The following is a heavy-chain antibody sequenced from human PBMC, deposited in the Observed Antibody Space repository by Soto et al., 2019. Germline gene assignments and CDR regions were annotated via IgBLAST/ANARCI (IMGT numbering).Heavy chain of an antibody. J-gene: IGHJ3*02. CDR1: GYTLTELS. CDR3: ATENIYDYVWGSSRPGPSFDI. CDR2: FDPEDGET. V-gene: IGHV1-24*01. D-gene: IGHD3-16*02. Sequence: ASVKVSCKVSGYTLTELSMHWVRQAPGKGLEWMGGFDPEDGETIYAQKFQGRVTMTEDTSTDTAYMELSSLRSEDTAVYYCATENIYDYVWGSSRPGPSFDIWGQGTMVTVSS.